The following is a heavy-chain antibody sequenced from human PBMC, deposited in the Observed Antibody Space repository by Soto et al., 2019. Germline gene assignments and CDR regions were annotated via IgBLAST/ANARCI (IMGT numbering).Heavy chain of an antibody. CDR3: ARGYGSFYGMDV. V-gene: IGHV1-69*13. D-gene: IGHD4-17*01. J-gene: IGHJ6*02. CDR1: GGTFSSYA. CDR2: IIPIFGTA. Sequence: ASVKVSCKASGGTFSSYAISWVRQAPGQGLEWMGGIIPIFGTANYAQKFQGRVTITADESTSTAYMELSSLRSEDTAVYYCARGYGSFYGMDVWGQGTTVTVSS.